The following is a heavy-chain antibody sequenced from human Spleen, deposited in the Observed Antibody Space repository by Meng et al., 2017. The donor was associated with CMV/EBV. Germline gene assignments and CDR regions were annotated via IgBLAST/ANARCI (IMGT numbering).Heavy chain of an antibody. V-gene: IGHV4-59*12. CDR2: MYYSEKT. CDR3: ARGVIDYYGSGKEGWFDS. D-gene: IGHD3-10*01. Sequence: SETLSLTCTVSGGSIRSYFWTWIRQPPGKGLEWIGYMYYSEKTNYNPSLKSRVSISVDTSRSQFSLQLRSVTAADTAVYYCARGVIDYYGSGKEGWFDSWGQGTQVTVSS. J-gene: IGHJ5*01. CDR1: GGSIRSYF.